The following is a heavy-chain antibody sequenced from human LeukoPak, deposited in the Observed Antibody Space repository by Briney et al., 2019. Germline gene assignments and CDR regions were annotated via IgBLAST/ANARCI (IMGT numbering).Heavy chain of an antibody. CDR1: GYTLTGYY. Sequence: ASVKVSCKASGYTLTGYYLHWVRQAPGQGLEWMGWINPNSGGPIYAQKFQGRVTMTWDTSISTTYMELRGLRSDDTAVYYCARGGNSVFGVVDYWGQGTLVTVSS. CDR3: ARGGNSVFGVVDY. J-gene: IGHJ4*02. CDR2: INPNSGGP. D-gene: IGHD3-3*01. V-gene: IGHV1-2*02.